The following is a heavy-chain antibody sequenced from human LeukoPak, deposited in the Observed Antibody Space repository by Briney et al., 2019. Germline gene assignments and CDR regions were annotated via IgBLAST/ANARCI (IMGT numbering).Heavy chain of an antibody. CDR1: GFTVSSNY. CDR2: IYSGGST. V-gene: IGHV3-66*01. J-gene: IGHJ3*02. CDR3: AREATYYYGSGSYPHAFDI. Sequence: GGSLRLSCAASGFTVSSNYMSWVRQAPGKGLEWVSVIYSGGSTYYADSVKGRFTISRDNSKNTLYLQMNSLRAEDTAVYYCAREATYYYGSGSYPHAFDIWGQGTMVTVSS. D-gene: IGHD3-10*01.